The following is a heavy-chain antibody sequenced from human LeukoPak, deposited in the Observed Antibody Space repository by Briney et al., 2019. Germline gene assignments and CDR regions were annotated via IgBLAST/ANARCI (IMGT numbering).Heavy chain of an antibody. D-gene: IGHD4-17*01. CDR3: AKDDFDYGSLH. J-gene: IGHJ4*02. CDR1: GFTFSSHW. V-gene: IGHV3-74*01. Sequence: GGSLRLSCAASGFTFSSHWMHWVRQAPGKGLVWVSRIKSDGSFTSYADSVKGRFTISRDHAENTLYLQMNSLRAEDTAVYYCAKDDFDYGSLHWGQGTLVTVSS. CDR2: IKSDGSFT.